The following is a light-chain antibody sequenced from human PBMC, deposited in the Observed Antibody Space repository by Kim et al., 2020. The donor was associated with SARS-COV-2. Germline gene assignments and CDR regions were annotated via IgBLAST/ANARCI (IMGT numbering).Light chain of an antibody. CDR3: QQYASSLIT. V-gene: IGKV3-20*01. Sequence: EIVLTQSPGTLSLSPGGRATLSCRASQSVTSNYLAWYRQKPGQAPRLLIYGASSRATGIPDRFSGSGSGTDFTLTISRLEPEDLAVYYCQQYASSLITFGQGTRLEIK. CDR1: QSVTSNY. J-gene: IGKJ5*01. CDR2: GAS.